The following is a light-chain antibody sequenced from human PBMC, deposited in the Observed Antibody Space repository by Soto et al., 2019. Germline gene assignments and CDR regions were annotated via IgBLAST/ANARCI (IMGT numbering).Light chain of an antibody. Sequence: DIQMTQSPSTLSASVGDRVTITCRASQSISSWLAWYQQKPGKAPKLLIYDASGLESGVPSRFSGSGSGTEFTLTISSLQPDDFATYYCQQYNSYPITFGPGTKVDIK. CDR1: QSISSW. CDR2: DAS. J-gene: IGKJ3*01. V-gene: IGKV1-5*01. CDR3: QQYNSYPIT.